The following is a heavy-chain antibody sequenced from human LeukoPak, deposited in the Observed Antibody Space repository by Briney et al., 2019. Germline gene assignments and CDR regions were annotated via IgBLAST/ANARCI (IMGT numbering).Heavy chain of an antibody. CDR1: GFTFSTSW. CDR3: ARDRGGAGPTTTDY. V-gene: IGHV3-74*01. D-gene: IGHD3-10*01. CDR2: ISSDGSST. Sequence: GGSLRLSCAASGFTFSTSWMHWVRRAPGKGLVWVSRISSDGSSTIYADSVMGRFTISRDNAKNTLYLQMNSLRAGDTAVHYCARDRGGAGPTTTDYWGQGTLVTVSS. J-gene: IGHJ4*02.